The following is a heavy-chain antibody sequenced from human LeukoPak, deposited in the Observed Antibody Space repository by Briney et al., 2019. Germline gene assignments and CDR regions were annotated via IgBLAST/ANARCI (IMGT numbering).Heavy chain of an antibody. Sequence: GGSLRLSCSASGFTFSTDVMHWVRQAPGKGLEYVSVISSNGGSTYYADSVKGRFTTSRDNSKNTLYLQMSSLRTEDTAVYYCVKAGEIYFGESYYFDYWGQGTLVTVSS. J-gene: IGHJ4*02. D-gene: IGHD3-10*01. V-gene: IGHV3-64D*06. CDR3: VKAGEIYFGESYYFDY. CDR1: GFTFSTDV. CDR2: ISSNGGST.